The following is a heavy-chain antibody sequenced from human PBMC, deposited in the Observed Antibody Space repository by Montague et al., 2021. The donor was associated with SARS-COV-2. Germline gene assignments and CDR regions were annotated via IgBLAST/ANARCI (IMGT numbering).Heavy chain of an antibody. D-gene: IGHD3-22*01. Sequence: SETLSLTCTVSGGSISSSSYYWGWIRQPPGMGLEWIGSIYYSGSTYYNPSLKSRVTISVYTSKNQFSLKLSSVTAADTSVYYCASPTYYYDSSGSDAFDIWGQGAMVTVSS. CDR1: GGSISSSSYY. CDR2: IYYSGST. V-gene: IGHV4-39*01. J-gene: IGHJ3*02. CDR3: ASPTYYYDSSGSDAFDI.